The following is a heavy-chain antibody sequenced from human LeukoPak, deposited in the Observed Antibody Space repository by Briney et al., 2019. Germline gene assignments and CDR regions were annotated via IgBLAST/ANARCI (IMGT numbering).Heavy chain of an antibody. Sequence: GGSLRLSCAASGVTFSSYWMSWVRQAPGKGLEWVANIKQDGSEKYYVDSVKGRFTISRDNAKNSLYLQMNSLRAEDTAVYYCARSPLYYDILTGYYSEGYYYYMDVWGKGTTVTISS. J-gene: IGHJ6*03. D-gene: IGHD3-9*01. CDR2: IKQDGSEK. V-gene: IGHV3-7*01. CDR3: ARSPLYYDILTGYYSEGYYYYMDV. CDR1: GVTFSSYW.